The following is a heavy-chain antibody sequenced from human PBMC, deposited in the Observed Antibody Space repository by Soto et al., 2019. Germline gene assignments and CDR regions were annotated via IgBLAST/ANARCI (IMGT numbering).Heavy chain of an antibody. CDR1: GYNFTTYW. Sequence: GESLKISCQGSGYNFTTYWLSWVRQLTGRGLEWMGRIDPSDSYTNYSPSFQGHITISVDRSISTAYLHWSSLKASDTAIYFCARRRVGGYYSGFWGQGTLVTVSS. V-gene: IGHV5-10-1*01. J-gene: IGHJ4*02. D-gene: IGHD3-22*01. CDR2: IDPSDSYT. CDR3: ARRRVGGYYSGF.